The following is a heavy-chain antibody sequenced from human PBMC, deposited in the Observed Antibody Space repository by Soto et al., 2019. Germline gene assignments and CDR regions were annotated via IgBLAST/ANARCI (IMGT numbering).Heavy chain of an antibody. V-gene: IGHV4-59*01. Sequence: SETLSLTCTVSGGSISSYYWSWIRQPPGKGLEWIGYIYYSGSTNYNPSLKSRVTISVDTSKNQFSLKLSSVTAADTAVYYCARVMGIAARQVDYYYYGMDVWGQGTTVTVSS. CDR2: IYYSGST. CDR1: GGSISSYY. J-gene: IGHJ6*02. CDR3: ARVMGIAARQVDYYYYGMDV. D-gene: IGHD6-6*01.